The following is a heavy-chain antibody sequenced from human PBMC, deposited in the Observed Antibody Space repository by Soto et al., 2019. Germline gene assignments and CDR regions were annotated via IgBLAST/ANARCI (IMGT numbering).Heavy chain of an antibody. Sequence: GGALRLSCIASGFTFCEKGITWVRQAPGKGLEWVSSISDGGETAYYADSVKGRFAISRDNAKNTLYLHMNRVRVEDTARYHCFAGWNEGFEYWGQGLVVTVSS. CDR2: ISDGGETA. CDR3: FAGWNEGFEY. J-gene: IGHJ4*02. D-gene: IGHD1-1*01. V-gene: IGHV3-23*01. CDR1: GFTFCEKG.